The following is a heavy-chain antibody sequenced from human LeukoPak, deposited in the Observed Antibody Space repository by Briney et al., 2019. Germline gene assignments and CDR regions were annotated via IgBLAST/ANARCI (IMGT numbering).Heavy chain of an antibody. J-gene: IGHJ4*02. V-gene: IGHV4-59*01. Sequence: SETLSLTCTVSGGSISSYYWNWIRQPPGKGLEWIGHIYSSGSTKYNPSLKSRVTISVDTSKNQFSLKLISVTAADTAVYYCARGQLATGIFDHWGQGTLVTVSS. CDR3: ARGQLATGIFDH. CDR2: IYSSGST. CDR1: GGSISSYY. D-gene: IGHD6-6*01.